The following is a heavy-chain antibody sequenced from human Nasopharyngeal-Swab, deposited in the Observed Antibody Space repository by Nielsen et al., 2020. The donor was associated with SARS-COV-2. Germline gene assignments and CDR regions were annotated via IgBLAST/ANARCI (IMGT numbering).Heavy chain of an antibody. CDR3: AKDSVGGWFPSCFDY. Sequence: GGSLRLSCAASGFTFNTYTMSWVRQAPGKGLEWVSGISGSGGSTYYADSVKGRFTISRGNSKNTLYLQMNSLRAEDTAVYYCAKDSVGGWFPSCFDYWGQGTLVTVSS. CDR2: ISGSGGST. V-gene: IGHV3-23*01. J-gene: IGHJ4*02. CDR1: GFTFNTYT. D-gene: IGHD6-19*01.